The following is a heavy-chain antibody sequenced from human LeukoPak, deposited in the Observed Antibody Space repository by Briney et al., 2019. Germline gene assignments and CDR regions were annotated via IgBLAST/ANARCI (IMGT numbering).Heavy chain of an antibody. CDR3: ARDHYRKDTSITTSAFDI. J-gene: IGHJ3*02. CDR1: GRFISIYY. Sequence: PSVTLSLTCTVSGRFISIYYWSWIRQPPGKGLEWLAFFFDSGDTNDTLYNPSLNSRLTLSLDTSKNQFSLKLSSVAAADAAVYYCARDHYRKDTSITTSAFDIWGQGTMVTVSS. V-gene: IGHV4-59*12. CDR2: FFDSGDT. D-gene: IGHD1-14*01.